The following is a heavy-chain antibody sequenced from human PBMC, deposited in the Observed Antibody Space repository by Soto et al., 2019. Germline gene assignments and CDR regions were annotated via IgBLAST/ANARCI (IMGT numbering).Heavy chain of an antibody. Sequence: GGSLRLSCAASGFTFSSYAMSWVRQAPGKGLEWVSAISGSGGSTYYADSVKGRFTISRDSSKNTLYLQMNSLRAEDTAVYYCAKDAPRYCSGGSCYGTDYWGQGTLVTVSS. CDR2: ISGSGGST. D-gene: IGHD2-15*01. J-gene: IGHJ4*02. CDR1: GFTFSSYA. V-gene: IGHV3-23*01. CDR3: AKDAPRYCSGGSCYGTDY.